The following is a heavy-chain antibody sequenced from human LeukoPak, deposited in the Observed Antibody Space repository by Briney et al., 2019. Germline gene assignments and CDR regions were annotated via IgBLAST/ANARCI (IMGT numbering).Heavy chain of an antibody. CDR3: VAVYDGAAGYFDL. CDR1: GGTFTTYS. CDR2: ISPILGVN. D-gene: IGHD3-22*01. J-gene: IGHJ2*01. Sequence: ASVKVSCKASGGTFTTYSITWVRQAPGQGLEWMGRISPILGVNYYAQKFQGRVTISADNSMITAYMHLSNVTSEDTAVYYCVAVYDGAAGYFDLWGRGTLINVFS. V-gene: IGHV1-69*02.